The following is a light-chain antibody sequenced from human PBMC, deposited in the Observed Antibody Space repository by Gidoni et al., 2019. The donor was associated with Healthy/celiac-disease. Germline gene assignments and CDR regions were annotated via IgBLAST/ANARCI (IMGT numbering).Light chain of an antibody. CDR3: QQYDTYSPGYT. Sequence: DIQMTQSPSTLSASVGDRVTITCRASQSISNWLAWYQQNPGKAPKLLIYKASSLESGVPSRFSGSGSGTEFTLTISSLQPDDFATYYCQQYDTYSPGYTFXXXTKLEIK. J-gene: IGKJ2*01. CDR2: KAS. V-gene: IGKV1-5*03. CDR1: QSISNW.